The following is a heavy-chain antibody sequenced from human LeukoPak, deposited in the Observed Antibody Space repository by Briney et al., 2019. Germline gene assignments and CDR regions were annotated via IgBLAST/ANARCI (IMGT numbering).Heavy chain of an antibody. CDR1: GFTFSGSA. CDR3: TRAAAGYYYYYGMDV. D-gene: IGHD6-13*01. V-gene: IGHV3-73*01. J-gene: IGHJ6*02. CDR2: IRSKANSYAT. Sequence: SGGSLRLSCAASGFTFSGSAMHWVRQASGKGLEWVGRIRSKANSYATAYAASVKGRFTISRDDSKNTAYLQMNSLKTEDTAVYYCTRAAAGYYYYYGMDVWGQGTTVTVSS.